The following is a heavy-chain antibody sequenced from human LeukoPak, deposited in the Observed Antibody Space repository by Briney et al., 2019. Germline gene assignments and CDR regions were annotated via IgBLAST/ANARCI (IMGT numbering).Heavy chain of an antibody. V-gene: IGHV4-59*12. D-gene: IGHD3-22*01. CDR2: IYYSGST. CDR3: ARDRGYYYDSSGYYAEALFDY. Sequence: SETLSLTCTVSGGSISSYYWSWIRQPPGKGLEWIGYIYYSGSTNYNPSLKSRVTISVDTSKNQFSLKLSSVTAADTAVYYCARDRGYYYDSSGYYAEALFDYWGQGTLVTVSS. CDR1: GGSISSYY. J-gene: IGHJ4*02.